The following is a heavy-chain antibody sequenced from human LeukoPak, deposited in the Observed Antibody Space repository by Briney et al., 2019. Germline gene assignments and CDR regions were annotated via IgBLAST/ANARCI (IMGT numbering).Heavy chain of an antibody. Sequence: ASVKVSCKASGYTFTSYGISWVRQAPGQGLEWMGWISAYNGNTNYAQKLQGRVTMTTDTSTSTAYMELRSLRSDDTAVYYCATSGFGDILTGYYEVYYFDYWGQGTLVTVSS. CDR1: GYTFTSYG. CDR3: ATSGFGDILTGYYEVYYFDY. J-gene: IGHJ4*02. CDR2: ISAYNGNT. D-gene: IGHD3-9*01. V-gene: IGHV1-18*01.